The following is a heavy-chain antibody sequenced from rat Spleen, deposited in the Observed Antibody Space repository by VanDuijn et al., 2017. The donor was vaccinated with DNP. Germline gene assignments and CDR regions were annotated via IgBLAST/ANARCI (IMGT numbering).Heavy chain of an antibody. CDR1: GFTFSDYN. J-gene: IGHJ4*01. D-gene: IGHD1-11*01. CDR2: IIYDGTRT. V-gene: IGHV5S10*01. Sequence: EVQLVESGGGLVQPGRSLKLSCAASGFTFSDYNMAGVRQAPKKGLEWVATIIYDGTRTYYRDSVKGRFTISRDNAKSTLYLQMDSLRSEDTATYYCATFEGRDAWGRGTSVTVSS. CDR3: ATFEGRDA.